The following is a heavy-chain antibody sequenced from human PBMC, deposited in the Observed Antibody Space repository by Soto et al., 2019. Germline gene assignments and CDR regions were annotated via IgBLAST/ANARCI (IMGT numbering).Heavy chain of an antibody. V-gene: IGHV3-23*01. CDR2: ISGSGGGT. Sequence: EVQLLESGGGLVQPGGSLRLSCAASGFAFSNYAMTWVRQAPGKGREWVSAISGSGGGTFYADSVKGRFTISRDNSKNTLYLQMNRLAAEDTAVYYCAKARMTTVTREAFDIWGQGTMVTVSS. CDR1: GFAFSNYA. D-gene: IGHD4-17*01. J-gene: IGHJ3*02. CDR3: AKARMTTVTREAFDI.